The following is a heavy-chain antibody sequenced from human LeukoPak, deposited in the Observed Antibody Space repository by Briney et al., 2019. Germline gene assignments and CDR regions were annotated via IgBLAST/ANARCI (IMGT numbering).Heavy chain of an antibody. D-gene: IGHD3-9*01. CDR3: ARLAIYGRYFDWLDYFDY. Sequence: HGESLKISCKASGYNFTNYWIAWVRQMPGKGLEWMGIIDPNDSKSTYSPSFQGQVTISADKSIRTAYVQWRSLKATDTAMYYCARLAIYGRYFDWLDYFDYWGQGTLVTVSS. J-gene: IGHJ4*02. CDR1: GYNFTNYW. CDR2: IDPNDSKS. V-gene: IGHV5-51*01.